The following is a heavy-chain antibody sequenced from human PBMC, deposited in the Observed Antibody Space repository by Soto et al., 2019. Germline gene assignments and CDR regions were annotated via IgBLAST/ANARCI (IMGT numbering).Heavy chain of an antibody. Sequence: EVQLVESGGGLVQPGGSLRLSCAASGFTFSSYWMSWVRQAPGKGLEWVANIKQDGSEKYYVDSVKGRFTTSRDNAKNSLYLQMNSLRAEDTAVYYCARGLGYSYSDYGGQGTLVTVSS. J-gene: IGHJ4*02. CDR2: IKQDGSEK. V-gene: IGHV3-7*03. CDR3: ARGLGYSYSDY. CDR1: GFTFSSYW. D-gene: IGHD4-4*01.